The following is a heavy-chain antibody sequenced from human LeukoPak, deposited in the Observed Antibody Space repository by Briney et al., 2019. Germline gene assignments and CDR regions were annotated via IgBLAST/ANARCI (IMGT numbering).Heavy chain of an antibody. CDR2: ISSSSSYI. V-gene: IGHV3-21*01. Sequence: GGSLRLSCAASGFTFSSYSMNWVRQAPGKELEWVSSISSSSSYIYYADSVKGRFTISRDNAKNSLYLQMNSLRAEDTAVYYCARRDYYDSSGPDLFDYWGQGTLVPVSS. J-gene: IGHJ4*02. CDR3: ARRDYYDSSGPDLFDY. CDR1: GFTFSSYS. D-gene: IGHD3-22*01.